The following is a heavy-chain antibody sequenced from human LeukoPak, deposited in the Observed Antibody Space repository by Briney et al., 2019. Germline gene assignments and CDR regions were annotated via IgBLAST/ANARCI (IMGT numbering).Heavy chain of an antibody. CDR2: IPYDGRDK. V-gene: IGHV3-30*04. D-gene: IGHD3-16*01. CDR3: TNHWGQFDY. J-gene: IGHJ4*02. Sequence: PGGPLSLSCAASGFNLSLYAMHWVRQAPGKGLEWLAVIPYDGRDKYHADSVKSRFTISRDNSKNTLYLHMNSLTPDDTAVYYCTNHWGQFDYWGQGALVIVSS. CDR1: GFNLSLYA.